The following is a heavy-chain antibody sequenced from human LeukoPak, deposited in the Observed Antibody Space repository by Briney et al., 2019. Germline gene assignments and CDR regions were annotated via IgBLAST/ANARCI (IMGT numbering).Heavy chain of an antibody. CDR3: AKPARTDYTDY. V-gene: IGHV3-21*04. J-gene: IGHJ4*02. Sequence: GGSLRLSCSASGFIFSSYNMNWVRQAPGKGLEWVSSISSSSSYIYYADSVKGRFTISRDNSKNTLYLQMNSLRAGDTAIYFCAKPARTDYTDYWGQGTLVTVSS. CDR2: ISSSSSYI. D-gene: IGHD1-14*01. CDR1: GFIFSSYN.